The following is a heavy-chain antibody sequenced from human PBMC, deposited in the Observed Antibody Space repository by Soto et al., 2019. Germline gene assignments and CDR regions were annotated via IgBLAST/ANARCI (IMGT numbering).Heavy chain of an antibody. CDR2: ITGSGGST. V-gene: IGHV3-23*01. CDR1: GFSSSTYD. CDR3: AKDQCADGLCYLREAAGFDS. J-gene: IGHJ4*02. Sequence: PGGSLRLSCAASGFSSSTYDMNWVRQAPGKGLEWVSSITGSGGSTYYADSVKGRFTISRDNSKNTLFLQMNSLRAEDTAVYYCAKDQCADGLCYLREAAGFDSWGQGTLVTVSS. D-gene: IGHD2-8*01.